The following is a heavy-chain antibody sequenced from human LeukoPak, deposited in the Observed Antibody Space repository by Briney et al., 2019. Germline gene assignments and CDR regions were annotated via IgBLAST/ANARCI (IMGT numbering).Heavy chain of an antibody. Sequence: PGGSLRLSCAASGFTFSSYSMNWVRQAPGKGLEWVSYISSSSSTIYYADSVKGRFTISRDNAKNSLYLQMNSLRAEDTAVYYCASTGDYYDSSGFAWGQGTLATVSS. V-gene: IGHV3-48*01. CDR3: ASTGDYYDSSGFA. CDR1: GFTFSSYS. J-gene: IGHJ4*02. D-gene: IGHD3-22*01. CDR2: ISSSSSTI.